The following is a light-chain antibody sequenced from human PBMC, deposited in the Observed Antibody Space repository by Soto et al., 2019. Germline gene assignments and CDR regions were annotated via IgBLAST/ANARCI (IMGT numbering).Light chain of an antibody. J-gene: IGKJ4*01. V-gene: IGKV3-20*01. CDR2: AAS. CDR1: QTVSSNY. Sequence: EVVLTQSPGTLSLSPGERATLSCRASQTVSSNYLAWYQLTPGQAPRLLIYAASTRATGIPDRFSGSGSGTDFTLTISRLEPEDFAVYYCQQYGRSPPLIFGGGTKVEIK. CDR3: QQYGRSPPLI.